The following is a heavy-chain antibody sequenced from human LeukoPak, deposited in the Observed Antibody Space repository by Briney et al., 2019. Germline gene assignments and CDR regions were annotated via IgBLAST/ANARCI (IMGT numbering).Heavy chain of an antibody. J-gene: IGHJ5*02. CDR3: ARAERLRFHYPDP. Sequence: ASVKVSCKASGYTFINYGISWVRQAPGQGLEWMGWMNPNSGNTGYAQKFQGRVTMTRNTSISTAYMELSSLRSEDTAVYYCARAERLRFHYPDPWGQGTLVTVSS. CDR2: MNPNSGNT. CDR1: GYTFINYG. D-gene: IGHD3-10*01. V-gene: IGHV1-8*01.